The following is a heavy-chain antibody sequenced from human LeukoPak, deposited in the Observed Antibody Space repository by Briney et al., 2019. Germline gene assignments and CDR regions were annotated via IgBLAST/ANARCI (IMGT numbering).Heavy chain of an antibody. CDR3: ARDRGLDTATANAFDI. CDR2: INPNSGGT. V-gene: IGHV1-2*02. Sequence: ASVKVSCKASGYTFTGYYMHWVRQAPGQGLEWMGWINPNSGGTNYAQKFQGRVTMTRDTSISTAYMELSRLRSDDTAVYYCARDRGLDTATANAFDIWGQGTMVTVSS. J-gene: IGHJ3*02. CDR1: GYTFTGYY. D-gene: IGHD5-18*01.